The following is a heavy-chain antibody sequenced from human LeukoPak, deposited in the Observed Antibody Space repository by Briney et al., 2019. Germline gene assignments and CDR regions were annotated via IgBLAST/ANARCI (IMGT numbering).Heavy chain of an antibody. D-gene: IGHD2-15*01. CDR1: GGSINNYY. CDR3: ARVAGDCSGGSCYRFNWFDP. Sequence: SETLSLTCTVSGGSINNYYWSWIRQPPGKGLEWIGYIYYSGSTNYNPSLKSRVTISVDTSKNQFSLKLTSVTAADTAVYYCARVAGDCSGGSCYRFNWFDPWGQGIRVIVSS. J-gene: IGHJ5*02. V-gene: IGHV4-59*12. CDR2: IYYSGST.